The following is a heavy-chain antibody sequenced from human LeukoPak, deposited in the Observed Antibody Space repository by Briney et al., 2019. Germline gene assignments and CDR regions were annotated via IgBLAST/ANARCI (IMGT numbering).Heavy chain of an antibody. D-gene: IGHD6-13*01. V-gene: IGHV4-38-2*01. CDR1: GYSISSGYY. CDR3: ARIAAGSYYYYYYMDV. J-gene: IGHJ6*03. Sequence: SENLSLTCAVSGYSISSGYYWGWIRQPPGKGLEWIGSNYHSGSTYYNPSLKSRVTISVDTSKNQFSLKVSSVTAADTAVYYCARIAAGSYYYYYYMDVWGKGTTVTDSS. CDR2: NYHSGST.